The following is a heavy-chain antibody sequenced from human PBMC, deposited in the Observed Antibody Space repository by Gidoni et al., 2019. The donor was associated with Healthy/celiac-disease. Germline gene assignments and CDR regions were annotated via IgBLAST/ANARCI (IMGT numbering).Heavy chain of an antibody. CDR2: MNPNSGNT. CDR3: AREGRIAAAGTYYYYGMDV. D-gene: IGHD6-13*01. CDR1: GYTFTSYD. V-gene: IGHV1-8*01. J-gene: IGHJ6*02. Sequence: QVHLLPSGAEVKKPGASVKVSCKSSGYTFTSYDINWVRQATGQGLEWMGWMNPNSGNTGYAQKFQGRVTMTRNTSISTAYMELSSLRSEDTAVYYCAREGRIAAAGTYYYYGMDVWGQGTTVTVSS.